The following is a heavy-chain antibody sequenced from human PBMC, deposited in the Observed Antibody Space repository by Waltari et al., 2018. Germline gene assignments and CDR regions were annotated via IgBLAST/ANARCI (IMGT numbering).Heavy chain of an antibody. V-gene: IGHV3-30*01. CDR2: RSYDGRNK. CDR1: GFTFSSYA. Sequence: QVQLVESGGGVVQPGRSLRLSCAASGFTFSSYAMHWVRQAPGKGLEWVAVRSYDGRNKYYADSVKGRFTISRDNSKNTLYLQMNSLRAEDTAVYYCAREGGWPFDYWGQGTLVTVSS. D-gene: IGHD6-19*01. CDR3: AREGGWPFDY. J-gene: IGHJ4*02.